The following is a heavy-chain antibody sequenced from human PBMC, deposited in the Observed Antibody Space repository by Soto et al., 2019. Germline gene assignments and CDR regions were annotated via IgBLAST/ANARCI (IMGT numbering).Heavy chain of an antibody. Sequence: GSLRLSCAASGFTFSSYGMHWVRQAPGKGLEWVAVISYDGSNKYYADSVEGRFTISRDNSKNTLYLQMNSLRAEDTAVYYCAKAHGTYYYDSSGYSNAFDIWGQGTMVTVSS. D-gene: IGHD3-22*01. V-gene: IGHV3-30*18. J-gene: IGHJ3*02. CDR1: GFTFSSYG. CDR3: AKAHGTYYYDSSGYSNAFDI. CDR2: ISYDGSNK.